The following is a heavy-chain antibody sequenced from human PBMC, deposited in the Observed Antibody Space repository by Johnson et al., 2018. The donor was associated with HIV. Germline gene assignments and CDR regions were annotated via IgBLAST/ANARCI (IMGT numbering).Heavy chain of an antibody. CDR2: INWNGGST. CDR1: GFTFVDYG. CDR3: ARGVSSGYYSNAFDV. D-gene: IGHD3-22*01. J-gene: IGHJ3*01. Sequence: VHLVESGGGVVRPGGSLRLSCAASGFTFVDYGLSWVRQAPGKGLEWVSGINWNGGSTGYADSVKGRFTISRDSAKNSLYLQMNSLRAEDTALYYCARGVSSGYYSNAFDVWGQGTMATVSS. V-gene: IGHV3-20*04.